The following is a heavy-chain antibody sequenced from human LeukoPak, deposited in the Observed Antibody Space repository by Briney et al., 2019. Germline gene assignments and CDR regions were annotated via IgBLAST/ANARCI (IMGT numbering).Heavy chain of an antibody. D-gene: IGHD6-19*01. CDR3: TREYSSGWYYFDY. CDR1: GFTFSSAW. CDR2: IKSKTDGGTT. V-gene: IGHV3-15*07. J-gene: IGHJ4*02. Sequence: GGSLRLSCAASGFTFSSAWMNWVRQAPGKGLEWVGRIKSKTDGGTTDYAAPVKGRFTISRDDSKNTLYLQMNSLKTEDTAVYYCTREYSSGWYYFDYWGQGTLVTVSS.